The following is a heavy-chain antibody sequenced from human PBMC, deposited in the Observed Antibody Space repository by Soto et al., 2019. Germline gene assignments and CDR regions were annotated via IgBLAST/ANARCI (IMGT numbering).Heavy chain of an antibody. D-gene: IGHD3-16*01. V-gene: IGHV4-59*08. J-gene: IGHJ5*02. CDR1: GGSISSHY. CDR3: ARGAYYVSP. Sequence: SETLSLTCNVSGGSISSHYWSWIRQPPGKGLEWIGYIYYTGSTNYNPSLKSRVSISVDTSNNQFSLKLSSVTAADTAVYYCARGAYYVSPWGHGTLVTVSS. CDR2: IYYTGST.